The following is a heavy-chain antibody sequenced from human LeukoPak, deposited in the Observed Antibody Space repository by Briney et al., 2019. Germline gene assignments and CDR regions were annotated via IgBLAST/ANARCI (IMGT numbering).Heavy chain of an antibody. V-gene: IGHV3-21*01. J-gene: IGHJ4*02. D-gene: IGHD5-12*01. CDR1: GFTFSSYS. CDR2: ISSSSSYI. CDR3: ARSRGYSGYDHFDY. Sequence: GGSLRLSCAASGFTFSSYSMNWVRQAPGKGLEWVSSISSSSSYIYYADSVKGRFTISRDNSKNTLYLQMNSLRAEDTAVYYCARSRGYSGYDHFDYWGQGTLVTVSS.